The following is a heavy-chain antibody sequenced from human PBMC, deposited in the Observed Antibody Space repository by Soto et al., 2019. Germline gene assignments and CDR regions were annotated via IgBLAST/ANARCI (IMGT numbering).Heavy chain of an antibody. Sequence: GASVKVSCKASGYRFTSYAMHWVRQAPGQRLEWMGWINAGNGNTKYSQKFQGRVTITRDTSASTAYMELSSLRSEDTAVYYYARALRFLDGFDYWGQGTLVTVSS. D-gene: IGHD3-3*01. CDR1: GYRFTSYA. CDR2: INAGNGNT. CDR3: ARALRFLDGFDY. J-gene: IGHJ4*02. V-gene: IGHV1-3*01.